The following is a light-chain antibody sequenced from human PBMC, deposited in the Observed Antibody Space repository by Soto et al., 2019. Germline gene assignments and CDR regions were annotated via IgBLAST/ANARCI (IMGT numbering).Light chain of an antibody. CDR3: CSYAGSSTYV. CDR2: EGS. V-gene: IGLV2-23*01. Sequence: QSALTQPASVSGSPGQSITISCTGTSSDVGSYNLVSWYQQQPGKAPKLMIYEGSKRPSGVSNRFSGSKSGNTASLTISGLQAEDEADYHCCSYAGSSTYVFGTGTKLTVL. J-gene: IGLJ1*01. CDR1: SSDVGSYNL.